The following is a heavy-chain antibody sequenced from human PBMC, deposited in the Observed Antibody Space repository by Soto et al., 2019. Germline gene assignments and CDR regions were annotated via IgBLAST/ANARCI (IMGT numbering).Heavy chain of an antibody. Sequence: QVQLQESGPGLVKPSQTLSLTCTVSGGSISSGGYYWSWIRQHPGKGLEWIGYIYYSGSTYYNPSLKRRVTISVDTSKNQFSLKLSSVTAADTAVYYCARVHREGSSWYDVNYWGQGTLVTVSS. D-gene: IGHD6-13*01. CDR1: GGSISSGGYY. CDR3: ARVHREGSSWYDVNY. J-gene: IGHJ4*02. CDR2: IYYSGST. V-gene: IGHV4-31*03.